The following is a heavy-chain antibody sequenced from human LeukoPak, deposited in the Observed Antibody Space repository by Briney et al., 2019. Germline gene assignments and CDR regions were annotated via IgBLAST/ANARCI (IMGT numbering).Heavy chain of an antibody. CDR2: ISAYNGNT. CDR3: ARVLGERWLQLREKTRTPDFDY. Sequence: ASVKVSCKASGYTFTSYGISWVRQAPGQGLEWMGWISAYNGNTNYAQKLQGRVTMTTDTSTSTAYMELRSLRSDDTAVYYCARVLGERWLQLREKTRTPDFDYWGQGTLVTVSS. CDR1: GYTFTSYG. D-gene: IGHD5-24*01. J-gene: IGHJ4*02. V-gene: IGHV1-18*01.